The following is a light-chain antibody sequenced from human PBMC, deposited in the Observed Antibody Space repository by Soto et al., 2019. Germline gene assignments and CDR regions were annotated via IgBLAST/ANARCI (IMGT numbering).Light chain of an antibody. V-gene: IGKV1-39*01. Sequence: DIQMTQSPSSLSASVGDRVTITCRASQSISSYLNWYQQKPGKAPKLLIYAASSLQSGVPSRFSGSGSGTDFTLTISSLQPEDFATYYCQQSDSTPYTFGQVTKLEIK. CDR1: QSISSY. J-gene: IGKJ2*01. CDR3: QQSDSTPYT. CDR2: AAS.